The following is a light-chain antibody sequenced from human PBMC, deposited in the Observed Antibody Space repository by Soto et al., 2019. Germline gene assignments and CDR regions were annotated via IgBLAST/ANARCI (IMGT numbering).Light chain of an antibody. J-gene: IGLJ1*01. V-gene: IGLV2-14*03. Sequence: QSALTQPASVSASPGQSITISCTGTSRDVGNYDYVSWYQQQPDKAPKLIIYDVSNRPSGVSNRFSGSKSGNTASLTISGLQAEDDADYYCTSYTRTTSRGTLHVFGTGTKVTVL. CDR1: SRDVGNYDY. CDR2: DVS. CDR3: TSYTRTTSRGTLHV.